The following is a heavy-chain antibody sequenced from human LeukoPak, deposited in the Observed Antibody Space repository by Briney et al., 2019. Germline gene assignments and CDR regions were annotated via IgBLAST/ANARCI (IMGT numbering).Heavy chain of an antibody. J-gene: IGHJ5*02. CDR1: GFTFSSST. CDR3: ARWGRDYYDTSGRNWFDP. V-gene: IGHV3-21*04. Sequence: NPGGSLRLSCAASGFTFSSSTMNWVRQAPGKGLEWVSSISSTSTSINYADSVRGRFTISRDNAKNSLYLQMSSLRAADTAVYYCARWGRDYYDTSGRNWFDPWGQGTLVTVSS. CDR2: ISSTSTSI. D-gene: IGHD3-22*01.